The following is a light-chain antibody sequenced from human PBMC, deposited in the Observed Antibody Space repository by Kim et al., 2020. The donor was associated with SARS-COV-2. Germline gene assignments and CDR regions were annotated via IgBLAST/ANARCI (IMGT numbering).Light chain of an antibody. CDR1: NIGGKR. Sequence: PGKTAHIVCGGNNIGGKRVQSYQQKPGQAPLLVIYYDNSRPSGIPERFSGSNSGNTATLTISRVDAGDEADYYCQVWDSGTDHYVFGAGTKVTVL. V-gene: IGLV3-21*04. CDR3: QVWDSGTDHYV. CDR2: YDN. J-gene: IGLJ1*01.